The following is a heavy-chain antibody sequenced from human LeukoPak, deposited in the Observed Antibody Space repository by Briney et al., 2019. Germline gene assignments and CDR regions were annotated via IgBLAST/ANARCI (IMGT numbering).Heavy chain of an antibody. J-gene: IGHJ4*02. CDR3: TAQNEDFDY. V-gene: IGHV3-15*01. Sequence: PGRTLRLSCAASVITYRNAWMRWVREAPGKGLVWVGRIKSKTDGGTTDYAAPVKGRFTISRDDSKNALYLQMNSLKTEDTAVYYCTAQNEDFDYWGQGALVTVSS. D-gene: IGHD1-1*01. CDR1: VITYRNAW. CDR2: IKSKTDGGTT.